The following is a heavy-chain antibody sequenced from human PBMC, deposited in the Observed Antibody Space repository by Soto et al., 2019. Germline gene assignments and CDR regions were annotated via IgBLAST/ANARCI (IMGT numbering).Heavy chain of an antibody. D-gene: IGHD2-15*01. J-gene: IGHJ6*02. CDR1: GGSISSYY. CDR2: IYYSGST. Sequence: SETLSLTCTVSGGSISSYYWSWIRQPPGKGLEWIGYIYYSGSTNYNPSLKSRVTISVDTSKNQFSLKLSSVTAADMAVYYCARDRVAGDGYYYYGMDVWGQGTTVTVSS. V-gene: IGHV4-59*01. CDR3: ARDRVAGDGYYYYGMDV.